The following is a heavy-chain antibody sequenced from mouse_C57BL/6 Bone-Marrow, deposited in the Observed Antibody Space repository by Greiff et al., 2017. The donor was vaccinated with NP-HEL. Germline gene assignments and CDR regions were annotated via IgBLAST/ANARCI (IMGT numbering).Heavy chain of an antibody. D-gene: IGHD1-1*01. J-gene: IGHJ3*01. CDR2: IYHRSGNT. CDR1: GYTFTSYG. Sequence: VQLQQSGAELARPGASVKLSCKASGYTFTSYGISWVKQRTGQGLEWIGEIYHRSGNTYYNEKFKGKATLTADKSSSTAYMELRSLTSEDSAVYFCARRYYGSSPWFAYWGQGTLVTVSA. CDR3: ARRYYGSSPWFAY. V-gene: IGHV1-81*01.